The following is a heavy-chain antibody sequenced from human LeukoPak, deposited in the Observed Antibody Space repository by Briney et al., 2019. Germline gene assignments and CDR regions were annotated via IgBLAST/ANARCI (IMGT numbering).Heavy chain of an antibody. CDR2: IKQDGSEK. CDR3: ARGSHVDY. V-gene: IGHV3-7*01. J-gene: IGHJ4*02. CDR1: GFTFSDYW. Sequence: PGGSLRLSCVASGFTFSDYWMTWVRQAPGKGLEWVANIKQDGSEKYYVDSVKGRFTISRDNAKNSLYLQMNTLGAEDTAVYYCARGSHVDYWGQGTLVTVSS.